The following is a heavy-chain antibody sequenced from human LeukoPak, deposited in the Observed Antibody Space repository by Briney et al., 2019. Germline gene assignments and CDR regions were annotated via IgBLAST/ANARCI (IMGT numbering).Heavy chain of an antibody. J-gene: IGHJ4*02. CDR2: IYYSGRT. D-gene: IGHD4-11*01. Sequence: SETLSLTCAVSGGSISSDYWSWIRQPPGKGLEWIGYIYYSGRTYYNPPLKSRITISVDTSKNQFCLKLSSVTAADTAVYYCARGFYSPHYWGQGTLVSVSS. CDR3: ARGFYSPHY. CDR1: GGSISSDY. V-gene: IGHV4-59*01.